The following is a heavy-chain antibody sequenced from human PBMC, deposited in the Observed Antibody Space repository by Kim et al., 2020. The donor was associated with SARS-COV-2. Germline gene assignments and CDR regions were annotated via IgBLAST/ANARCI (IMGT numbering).Heavy chain of an antibody. V-gene: IGHV4-34*01. D-gene: IGHD3-22*01. J-gene: IGHJ4*02. CDR3: ARGAITYYYDSSGYYYVFDY. Sequence: RVTISVDTSKNQFSLKLSSVTAADTAVYYCARGAITYYYDSSGYYYVFDYWGQGTLVTVSS.